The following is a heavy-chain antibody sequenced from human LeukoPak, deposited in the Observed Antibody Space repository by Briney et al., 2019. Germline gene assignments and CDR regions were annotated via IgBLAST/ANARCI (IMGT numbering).Heavy chain of an antibody. CDR3: ARTYGSKSNYYFDY. CDR1: VDSHSGYY. J-gene: IGHJ4*02. V-gene: IGHV4-59*01. CDR2: IYYSGST. Sequence: PSETLSLTCTVSVDSHSGYYWSWIRQPPGKGLEWIGYIYYSGSTNYDSSLKSRVTIQVDTSKSQFSLKLSSVTAADTAVYYCARTYGSKSNYYFDYWGQGTLVTVSS. D-gene: IGHD3-10*01.